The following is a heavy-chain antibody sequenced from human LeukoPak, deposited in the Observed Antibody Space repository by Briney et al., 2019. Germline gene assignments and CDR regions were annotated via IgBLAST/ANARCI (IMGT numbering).Heavy chain of an antibody. V-gene: IGHV3-23*01. Sequence: GGSLRLSCAASGFTFSSYAMSWVRQAPGKGLEWVSAISGSGGSTYYADSVKGRFTISRDNSKNTLYLQMNSLRAEDTAVYYCAKDGRHYDILTGYYLGGRWFDPWGQGTLVTVPS. D-gene: IGHD3-9*01. J-gene: IGHJ5*02. CDR3: AKDGRHYDILTGYYLGGRWFDP. CDR2: ISGSGGST. CDR1: GFTFSSYA.